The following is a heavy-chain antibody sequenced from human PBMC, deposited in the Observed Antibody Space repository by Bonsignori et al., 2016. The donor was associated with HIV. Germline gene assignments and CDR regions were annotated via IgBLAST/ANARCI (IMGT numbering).Heavy chain of an antibody. CDR3: ARNLTMLWVGSRHDVFDI. J-gene: IGHJ3*02. V-gene: IGHV4-38-2*01. CDR1: GYSIPSDYY. CDR2: IYNSGST. D-gene: IGHD3-16*01. Sequence: QVQLHESGPGLVKPSETLSLTCVVSGYSIPSDYYWGWIRQAPGEGLEWIGSIYNSGSTYYNPSLKSRVSISVDASKNQFSLKLYSVTAADTAVYYCARNLTMLWVGSRHDVFDIWGQGTTVTVSS.